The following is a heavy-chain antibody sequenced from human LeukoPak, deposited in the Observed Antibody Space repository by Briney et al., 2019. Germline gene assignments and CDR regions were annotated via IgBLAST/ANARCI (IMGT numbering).Heavy chain of an antibody. D-gene: IGHD2-21*02. CDR2: IYTSGST. CDR3: ARNHIVVVTDAFDI. Sequence: SETLSLTCTVSGGSISSGSYYWSWIRQPAGKGLEWIGRIYTSGSTNYNPSLKSRVTISVDTSKNQFSLKLSSVTAADTAVYYCARNHIVVVTDAFDIWGQGTMVTVSS. CDR1: GGSISSGSYY. J-gene: IGHJ3*02. V-gene: IGHV4-61*02.